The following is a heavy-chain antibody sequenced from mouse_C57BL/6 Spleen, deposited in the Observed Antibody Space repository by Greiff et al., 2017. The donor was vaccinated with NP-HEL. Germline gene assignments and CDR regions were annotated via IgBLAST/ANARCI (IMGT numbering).Heavy chain of an antibody. CDR2: IDPSDSAT. Sequence: QVQLQQPGAELVRPGSSVKLSCKASGYTFTSYWMHWVKQRPIQGLEWIGNIDPSDSATHYNQKFKDKATLTVDKSSSTAYMQLSSLTSEDSAVYYCAREDYGSSSGYWGQGTTLTVSS. J-gene: IGHJ2*01. D-gene: IGHD1-1*01. CDR1: GYTFTSYW. V-gene: IGHV1-52*01. CDR3: AREDYGSSSGY.